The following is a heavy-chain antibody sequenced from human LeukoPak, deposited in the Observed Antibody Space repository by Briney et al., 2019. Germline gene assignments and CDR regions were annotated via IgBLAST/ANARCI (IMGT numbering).Heavy chain of an antibody. Sequence: GGSLRLSCTASGFTFTEYAMHWVRQAPGKGLEWVALISYDGSRTDYADSVKGRFTISRDNSRNTLYLQLDSLGPEDAAVYYCARVSTYYFASGIPGPHCFDYWGQGALVTV. CDR2: ISYDGSRT. V-gene: IGHV3-30*01. J-gene: IGHJ4*02. D-gene: IGHD3-10*01. CDR1: GFTFTEYA. CDR3: ARVSTYYFASGIPGPHCFDY.